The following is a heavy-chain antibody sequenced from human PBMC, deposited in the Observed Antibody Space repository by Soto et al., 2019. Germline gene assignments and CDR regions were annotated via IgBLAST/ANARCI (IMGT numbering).Heavy chain of an antibody. V-gene: IGHV3-30-3*01. D-gene: IGHD3-10*01. CDR1: GFTFSSYA. CDR3: AREGSRVRADTMDV. Sequence: QVQLVESGGGVVQPGRSLRLSCAASGFTFSSYAMHWVRQAPGKGLEWVAIISNDGSDKYYADSVKGRFTISRDNSKNTLYLQMNSLSAEDTAVYFCAREGSRVRADTMDVWGQGTTVTVSS. CDR2: ISNDGSDK. J-gene: IGHJ6*02.